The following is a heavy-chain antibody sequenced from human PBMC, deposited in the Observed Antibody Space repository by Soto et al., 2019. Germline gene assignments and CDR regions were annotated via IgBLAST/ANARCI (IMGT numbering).Heavy chain of an antibody. J-gene: IGHJ6*02. V-gene: IGHV4-30-4*01. Sequence: KPSETLSLTCTVSGGSISSGDYYWSWIRQPPGKGLEWIGYIYYSGSTHYNPSLKSRVTISVDTSKNQFSLKLSSVTAADTAVYYCARGPATWPSYYGMDVWGQGTTVTVSS. CDR1: GGSISSGDYY. CDR2: IYYSGST. D-gene: IGHD1-1*01. CDR3: ARGPATWPSYYGMDV.